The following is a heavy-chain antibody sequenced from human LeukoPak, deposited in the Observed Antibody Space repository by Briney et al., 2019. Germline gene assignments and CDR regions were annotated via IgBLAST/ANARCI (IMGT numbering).Heavy chain of an antibody. J-gene: IGHJ4*02. CDR1: GYTFTSYD. Sequence: SVKVSCKASGYTFTSYDINWVRQATGQGLEWMGGIIPISGTANYAQKFHSRVTITAVKSTNTVYMELSSLRSEDTAVYYCARAARYYDSSGTDYWGQGTLVTVSS. D-gene: IGHD3-22*01. V-gene: IGHV1-69*06. CDR2: IIPISGTA. CDR3: ARAARYYDSSGTDY.